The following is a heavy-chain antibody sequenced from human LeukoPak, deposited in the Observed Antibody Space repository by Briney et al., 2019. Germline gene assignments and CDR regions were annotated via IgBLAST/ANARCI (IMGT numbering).Heavy chain of an antibody. Sequence: GGSLRLSCAASGSSFTSYWMSWVRQAPGKGLEWVANIKPDGSEKYFVDSVKGRFTISRDNTKNSLYLLTNSLRVEDTAVYYCARSPDGFDYWGQGTLVTVSS. V-gene: IGHV3-7*01. CDR1: GSSFTSYW. CDR2: IKPDGSEK. CDR3: ARSPDGFDY. J-gene: IGHJ4*02.